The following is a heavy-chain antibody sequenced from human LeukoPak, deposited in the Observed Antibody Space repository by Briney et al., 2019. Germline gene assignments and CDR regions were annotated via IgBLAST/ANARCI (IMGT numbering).Heavy chain of an antibody. D-gene: IGHD4-17*01. CDR2: INPNSGGT. Sequence: ASVKVSCKASGYTFTGYYMHWVRQAPGQGLEWMGWINPNSGGTNYAQKFQGWVTMTRDTSISTAYMELRSLRSEDTAVYYRARDIGYGDYEVYFQHWGQGTLVTVSS. V-gene: IGHV1-2*04. CDR1: GYTFTGYY. CDR3: ARDIGYGDYEVYFQH. J-gene: IGHJ1*01.